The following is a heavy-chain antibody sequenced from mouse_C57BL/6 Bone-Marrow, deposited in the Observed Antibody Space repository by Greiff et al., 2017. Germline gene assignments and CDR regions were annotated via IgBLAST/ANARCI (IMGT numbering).Heavy chain of an antibody. D-gene: IGHD2-13*01. CDR1: GFTFSDYY. Sequence: EVMLVESGGGLVQPGGSLKLSCAASGFTFSDYYMYWVRQTPEKRLEWVAYISNGGGSTYYPDTVKGRFTISRDNAKNTLYLQMSRLKSEDTAMYYCARRGDPYYLDYWGQGTTLTVSS. J-gene: IGHJ2*01. CDR3: ARRGDPYYLDY. CDR2: ISNGGGST. V-gene: IGHV5-12*01.